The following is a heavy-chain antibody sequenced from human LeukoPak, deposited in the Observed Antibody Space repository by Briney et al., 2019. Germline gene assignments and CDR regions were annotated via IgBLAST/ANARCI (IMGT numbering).Heavy chain of an antibody. D-gene: IGHD3-3*01. V-gene: IGHV3-23*01. CDR2: IGPSGGNT. Sequence: GGSLRLSCAASGITFSNYFMSWVRQAPGKGLEWVSAIGPSGGNTYYADSVKGRFTISRDNSKNTLYLQMNSLRAEDTAVYYCADFGVVRTYYYYYMDVWGKGTTVTVSS. CDR1: GITFSNYF. J-gene: IGHJ6*03. CDR3: ADFGVVRTYYYYYMDV.